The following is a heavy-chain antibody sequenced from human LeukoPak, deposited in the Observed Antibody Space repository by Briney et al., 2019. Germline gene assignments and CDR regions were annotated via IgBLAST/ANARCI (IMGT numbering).Heavy chain of an antibody. Sequence: SETLSLTCSVSGGSIITSGQYWGWIRQPPGKGLGWIGSIYYSGTTYSNPSLRSRVTISIDTSKNQFSLNLTSVTTAHTAIYYCARHSSGTYYRISYFFMDVWGKGTTVTVSS. CDR1: GGSIITSGQY. V-gene: IGHV4-39*01. J-gene: IGHJ6*03. CDR2: IYYSGTT. D-gene: IGHD1-26*01. CDR3: ARHSSGTYYRISYFFMDV.